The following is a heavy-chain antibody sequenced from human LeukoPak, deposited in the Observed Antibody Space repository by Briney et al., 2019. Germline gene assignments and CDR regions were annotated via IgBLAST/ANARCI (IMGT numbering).Heavy chain of an antibody. CDR1: GYTFTSYS. CDR3: ARDFPARDWFFDL. J-gene: IGHJ2*01. Sequence: WASVKVSCKASGYTFTSYSMNWVRLAPGQGLEYMGWINANTGNPTYAQGFTGRFVFSLDTSVSSAYLQISSLKAEDTAVYYCARDFPARDWFFDLWGRGTLVTVSS. CDR2: INANTGNP. V-gene: IGHV7-4-1*02.